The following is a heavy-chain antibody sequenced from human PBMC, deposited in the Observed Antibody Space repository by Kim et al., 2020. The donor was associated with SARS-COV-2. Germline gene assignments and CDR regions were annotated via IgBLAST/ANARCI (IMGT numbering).Heavy chain of an antibody. CDR3: ARGFDP. Sequence: LSLTGTVYGDCNSSYYWGWNRQPPEKGLEWIGYIYYSGSTNYNPSLKSRVTVSVDTSKNQFSLKLGSVTAADTAVYYCARGFDPWGQGTLAT. CDR1: GDCNSSYY. J-gene: IGHJ5*02. V-gene: IGHV4-59*01. CDR2: IYYSGST.